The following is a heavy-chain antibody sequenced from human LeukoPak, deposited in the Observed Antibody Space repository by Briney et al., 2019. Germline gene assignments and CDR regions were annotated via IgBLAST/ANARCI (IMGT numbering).Heavy chain of an antibody. V-gene: IGHV3-7*01. CDR1: GFTFSSYW. J-gene: IGHJ4*02. D-gene: IGHD3-22*01. CDR3: ARVRKGNYYDSSGAPYYFDY. Sequence: GGSLRLSCAASGFTFSSYWMSWVRQAPGKGLEWVANIKQDGSEKYYVDSVKGRFTISRDNAKNSLYLQMNSLRAEDTAVYYCARVRKGNYYDSSGAPYYFDYWGQGTLVTVSS. CDR2: IKQDGSEK.